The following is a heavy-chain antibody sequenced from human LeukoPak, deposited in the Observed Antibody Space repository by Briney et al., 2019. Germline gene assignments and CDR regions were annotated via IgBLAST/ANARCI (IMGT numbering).Heavy chain of an antibody. V-gene: IGHV1-69*13. CDR3: ARAPQNMVRGVIRYFDY. Sequence: SVKVSCKASGGTFSSYAISWVRQAPGQGLEWMGGIIPIFGTANYAQKFQGRVTITADESTSTAYMELSSLRSEDTAVYYCARAPQNMVRGVIRYFDYWGQGTLVTVSS. D-gene: IGHD3-10*01. CDR2: IIPIFGTA. CDR1: GGTFSSYA. J-gene: IGHJ4*02.